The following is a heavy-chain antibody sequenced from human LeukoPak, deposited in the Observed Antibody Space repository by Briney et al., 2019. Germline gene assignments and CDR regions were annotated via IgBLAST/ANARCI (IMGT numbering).Heavy chain of an antibody. D-gene: IGHD5-18*01. CDR2: ISSSGRMI. Sequence: PGGSLRLSCAASGFTFSSYEMNWVRQAPGEGLEWVSYISSSGRMIHYADSVKGRFTISRDNAKNTLNLQMNSLRADDTAVYYCARVDSYGPTFDYWGQGTLVTVPS. J-gene: IGHJ4*02. V-gene: IGHV3-48*03. CDR3: ARVDSYGPTFDY. CDR1: GFTFSSYE.